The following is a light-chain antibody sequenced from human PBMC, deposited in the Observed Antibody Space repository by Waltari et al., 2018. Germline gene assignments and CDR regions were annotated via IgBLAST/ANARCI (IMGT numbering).Light chain of an antibody. CDR2: AAS. V-gene: IGKV3-20*01. CDR1: QRIGQY. J-gene: IGKJ1*01. Sequence: EIVLTQSPGTLSLSPGERATLSCRASQRIGQYLVWYQQKPGQAPRLLIYAASSMATGVPDRFSCSGSGTDFSLTISRLEPEDFAVYYCQNHERLPATFGPGTNGEIK. CDR3: QNHERLPAT.